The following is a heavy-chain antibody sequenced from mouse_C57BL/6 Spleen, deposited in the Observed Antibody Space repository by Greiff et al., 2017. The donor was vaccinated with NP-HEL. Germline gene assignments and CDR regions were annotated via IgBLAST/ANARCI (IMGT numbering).Heavy chain of an antibody. Sequence: QVQLKESGAELVKPGASVKISCKASGYAFSSYWMNWVKQRPGKGLEWIGQIYPGDGDTNYNGKFKGKATLTADKSSSTAYMPLSSLPSEDSAVYFCARPLYGNSYVGDYWGQGTTLTVSS. J-gene: IGHJ2*01. D-gene: IGHD1-1*01. CDR2: IYPGDGDT. V-gene: IGHV1-80*01. CDR1: GYAFSSYW. CDR3: ARPLYGNSYVGDY.